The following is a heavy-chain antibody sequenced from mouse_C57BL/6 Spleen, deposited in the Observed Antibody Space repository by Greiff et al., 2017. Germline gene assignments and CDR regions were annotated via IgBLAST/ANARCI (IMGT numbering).Heavy chain of an antibody. D-gene: IGHD2-5*01. CDR2: IRNKANGYTT. V-gene: IGHV7-3*01. Sequence: EVQLVESGGGLVQPGGSLSLSCAASGFTFTAYYMSWVRQPPGKALEWLGFIRNKANGYTTEYSASVKGRFTISRDNSQSILYLQMNALRAEDSATYYCARYKDYSNYSWFAYWGQGTLVTVSA. J-gene: IGHJ3*01. CDR3: ARYKDYSNYSWFAY. CDR1: GFTFTAYY.